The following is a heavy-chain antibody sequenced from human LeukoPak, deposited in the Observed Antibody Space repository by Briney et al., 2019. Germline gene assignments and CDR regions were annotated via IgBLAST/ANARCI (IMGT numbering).Heavy chain of an antibody. CDR3: ARQEYCSGGSCYTWFDP. J-gene: IGHJ5*02. CDR1: GYSINNYW. Sequence: GESLKISCQGSGYSINNYWIGWVRQMPGEGLEWMGIIYPADSDIRYSPSFQGQVTISADKSISTAYLQWSSLKASDTAMYYCARQEYCSGGSCYTWFDPWGQGTLVIVSS. CDR2: IYPADSDI. V-gene: IGHV5-51*01. D-gene: IGHD2-15*01.